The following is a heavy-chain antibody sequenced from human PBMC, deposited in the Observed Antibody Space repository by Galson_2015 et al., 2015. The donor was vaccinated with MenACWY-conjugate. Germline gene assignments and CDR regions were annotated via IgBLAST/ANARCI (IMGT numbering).Heavy chain of an antibody. Sequence: SLRLSCAASGFTFSKYVMSWVRQAPGKGLEWVSAISVSGGSTYYADSVKARFTISRDDSQSTLYLQMSSLRAEDTAVYYCAKDGRSYGDYHFYFDSWGLGTLVTVSS. CDR3: AKDGRSYGDYHFYFDS. D-gene: IGHD4-17*01. J-gene: IGHJ4*02. V-gene: IGHV3-23*01. CDR1: GFTFSKYV. CDR2: ISVSGGST.